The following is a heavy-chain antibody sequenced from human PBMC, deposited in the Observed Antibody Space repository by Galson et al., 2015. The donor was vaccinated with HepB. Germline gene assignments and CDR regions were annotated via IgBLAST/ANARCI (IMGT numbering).Heavy chain of an antibody. Sequence: SLRLSCAASGFTFSSYGMHWVRQAPGKGLEWVAVISYDGSNKYYADSVKGRFTISRDNSKNTLYLQMNSLRAEDTAVYYCAKDAARDYYYYGMDVWGQGTTVTVSS. V-gene: IGHV3-30*18. CDR3: AKDAARDYYYYGMDV. D-gene: IGHD6-6*01. CDR1: GFTFSSYG. CDR2: ISYDGSNK. J-gene: IGHJ6*02.